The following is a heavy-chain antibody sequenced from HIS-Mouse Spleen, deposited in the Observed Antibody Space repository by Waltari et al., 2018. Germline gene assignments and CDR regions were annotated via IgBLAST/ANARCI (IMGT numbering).Heavy chain of an antibody. D-gene: IGHD6-13*01. CDR2: IYYSGGP. CDR1: GGSISSSSYY. J-gene: IGHJ2*01. Sequence: QLQLQESGPGLVKPSETLSLTCTVSGGSISSSSYYWGWIRQPPGKGLEWIGSIYYSGGPYYNPSRKSRVTISVDTSKSQFSLKLSSVTAADTAVYYCAREIPYSSSWYDWYFDLWGRGTLVTVSS. CDR3: AREIPYSSSWYDWYFDL. V-gene: IGHV4-39*07.